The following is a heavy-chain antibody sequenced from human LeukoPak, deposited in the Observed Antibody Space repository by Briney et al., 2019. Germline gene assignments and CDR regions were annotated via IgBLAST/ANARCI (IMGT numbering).Heavy chain of an antibody. CDR1: GFTFSSYS. J-gene: IGHJ3*02. D-gene: IGHD3-22*01. CDR3: AREGSSGYYFPDAFDI. CDR2: ISSSSSTI. V-gene: IGHV3-48*02. Sequence: GGSLRLSCAASGFTFSSYSMTWVRQAPGKGLEWVSYISSSSSTIYYADSVKGRFTISRDNAKNSLYLQMNSLRDEDTAVYYCAREGSSGYYFPDAFDIWGQGTMVTVSS.